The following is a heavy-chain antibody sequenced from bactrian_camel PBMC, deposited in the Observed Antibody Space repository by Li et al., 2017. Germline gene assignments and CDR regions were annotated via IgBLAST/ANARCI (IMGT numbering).Heavy chain of an antibody. CDR3: AARSGGPFYGVLNSKTYDA. Sequence: HVQLVESGGGSVEAGGSLRLTCTASGSTGRAYSMGWFRQGAGKQREGVAVIDPNGSITYSTSVRGRFTISKDTAKNTVYLRMNNLKPEDTAMYYCAARSGGPFYGVLNSKTYDAWGQGTQVTVS. CDR1: GSTGRAYS. J-gene: IGHJ4*01. CDR2: IDPNGSIT. V-gene: IGHV3S54*01. D-gene: IGHD5*01.